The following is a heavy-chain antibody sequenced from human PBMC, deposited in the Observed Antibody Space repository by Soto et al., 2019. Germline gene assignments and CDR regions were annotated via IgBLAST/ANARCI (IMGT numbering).Heavy chain of an antibody. J-gene: IGHJ5*02. CDR3: ARSISSSWYEDWFDP. CDR2: INHSGST. CDR1: GGSFSGYY. V-gene: IGHV4-34*01. Sequence: SETLSLTCAVYGGSFSGYYWSWIRQPPGKGLEWIGEINHSGSTNYNPSLKSRVTISVDTSKNQFSLKLSSVTAADTAVYYCARSISSSWYEDWFDPWGQGTLVTVS. D-gene: IGHD6-13*01.